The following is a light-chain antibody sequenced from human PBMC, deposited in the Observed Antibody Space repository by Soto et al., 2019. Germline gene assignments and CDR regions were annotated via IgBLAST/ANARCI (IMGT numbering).Light chain of an antibody. J-gene: IGKJ5*01. CDR1: QSVSSNH. Sequence: PRILTVYPGERATLSCRASQSVSSNHLAWYQHKHGQAPRLLIYGATNRATGISDRFTGSGSGTDFILTITRVDPEDLAVYSGQRYGSSSSITFGLGTRLV. CDR2: GAT. V-gene: IGKV3-20*01. CDR3: QRYGSSSSIT.